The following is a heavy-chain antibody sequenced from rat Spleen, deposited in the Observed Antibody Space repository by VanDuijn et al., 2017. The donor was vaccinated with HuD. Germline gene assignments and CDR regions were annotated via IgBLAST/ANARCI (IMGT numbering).Heavy chain of an antibody. J-gene: IGHJ2*01. D-gene: IGHD1-4*01. V-gene: IGHV5S13*01. CDR1: GLTFNNYG. CDR2: ISTGGGNT. CDR3: ARRHFGYTDYFDY. Sequence: EVQLVESGGGLVQPGRSLKLSCAASGLTFNNYGMAWVRQAPTKGLEWVASISTGGGNTYYRDSVKGRFTISRDNAKSTLYLQMDSLRSEDTATYYCARRHFGYTDYFDYWGQGVMVTVSS.